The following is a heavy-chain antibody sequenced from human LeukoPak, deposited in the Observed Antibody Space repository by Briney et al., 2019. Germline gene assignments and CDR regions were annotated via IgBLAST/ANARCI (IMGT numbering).Heavy chain of an antibody. Sequence: PGGSLRLSCVATGFSFSNYSMHWVRQAPGKGLEWVSYISRTGNIVYYAVSVKGRFTISRDNAKDSLFLQMDSLRDEDTAVYYCANLTHWGQGILVTVSS. CDR3: ANLTH. D-gene: IGHD2-21*02. CDR2: ISRTGNIV. CDR1: GFSFSNYS. V-gene: IGHV3-48*02. J-gene: IGHJ4*02.